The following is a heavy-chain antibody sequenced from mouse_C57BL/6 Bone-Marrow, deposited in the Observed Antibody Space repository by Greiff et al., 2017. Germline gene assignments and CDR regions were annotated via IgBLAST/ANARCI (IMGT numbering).Heavy chain of an antibody. J-gene: IGHJ2*01. CDR2: IYPGSGST. D-gene: IGHD1-1*01. CDR1: GYTFTSYW. V-gene: IGHV1-55*01. CDR3: ARDRIYYYGKGYFDY. Sequence: QVQLKESGAELVKPGASVKMSCKASGYTFTSYWITWVKQRPGQGLEWIGDIYPGSGSTNYNEKFKSKATLTVDTSSSTAYMQLSSLTSEDSAVYYCARDRIYYYGKGYFDYWGQGTTLTVSS.